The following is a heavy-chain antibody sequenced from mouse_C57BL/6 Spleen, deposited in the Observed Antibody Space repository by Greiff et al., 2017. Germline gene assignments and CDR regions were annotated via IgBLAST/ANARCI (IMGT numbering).Heavy chain of an antibody. J-gene: IGHJ1*03. D-gene: IGHD1-1*01. CDR3: ARSEYYYGSTRYFDV. Sequence: VQLQQPGAELVMPGASVKLSCKASGYTFTSYWMHWVKQRPGQGLEWIGELDPSDSYTNYNQKFKGKSTLTVDKSSSTAYMQLSSLTSEDSAVYYCARSEYYYGSTRYFDVWGTGTTVTVSS. CDR2: LDPSDSYT. CDR1: GYTFTSYW. V-gene: IGHV1-69*01.